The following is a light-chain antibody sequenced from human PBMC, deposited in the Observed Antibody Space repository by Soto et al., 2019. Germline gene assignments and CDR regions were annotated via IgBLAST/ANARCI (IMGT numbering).Light chain of an antibody. CDR1: QGIGVR. J-gene: IGKJ1*01. CDR2: SAS. CDR3: QQYYSYPLT. Sequence: IQMTQSTSSLSASIGDRVTITCRASQGIGVRLAWFQQKPGKAPQYLIQSASTLASGVPSRFSGSGSGTDFILTISCLQSEDFATYYCQQYYSYPLTFGQGTKVDIK. V-gene: IGKV1D-16*01.